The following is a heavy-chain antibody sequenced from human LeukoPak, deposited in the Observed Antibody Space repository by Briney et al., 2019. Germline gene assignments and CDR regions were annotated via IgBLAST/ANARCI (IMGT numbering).Heavy chain of an antibody. D-gene: IGHD2-2*01. CDR2: ISSSSSYI. J-gene: IGHJ4*02. CDR1: GFTFSSYS. CDR3: ARDSPPYCSSTGCYFPFDY. Sequence: GGSLRLSCAASGFTFSSYSMNWVRQAPGKGLEWVSSISSSSSYIYYADSVKGRFTISRDNAKNSLYLQMNSLRAEDTAVYYCARDSPPYCSSTGCYFPFDYWGQGTLVTVSS. V-gene: IGHV3-21*01.